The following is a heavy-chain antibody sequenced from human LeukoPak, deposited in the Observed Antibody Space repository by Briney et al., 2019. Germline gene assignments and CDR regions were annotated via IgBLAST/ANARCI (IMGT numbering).Heavy chain of an antibody. CDR3: ARDWRGGYSIDN. CDR1: GFTFDDYG. CDR2: ITWNADNT. D-gene: IGHD2-21*01. J-gene: IGHJ4*02. Sequence: RPGGSLRLSCAASGFTFDDYGMSWVRQVPGRGLEWVSGITWNADNTGYAEAVKGRFTISRDNAKNSLYLQMNSLRAEDTALYYCARDWRGGYSIDNWGQGTLVTVSS. V-gene: IGHV3-20*04.